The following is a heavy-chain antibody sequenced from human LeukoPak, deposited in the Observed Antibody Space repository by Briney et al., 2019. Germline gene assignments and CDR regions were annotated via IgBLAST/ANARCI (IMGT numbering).Heavy chain of an antibody. D-gene: IGHD3-9*01. J-gene: IGHJ4*02. CDR1: GYTFTSYA. CDR2: INAGNGNT. V-gene: IGHV1-3*01. CDR3: EKEPENDILTGYLDY. Sequence: ASVKVSCKASGYTFTSYAMHWVRQAPGQRLEWMGWINAGNGNTKYSQKFQGRVTITRDTSASTAYMELSSLRSEDTAVYYCEKEPENDILTGYLDYWGQGTLVTVSS.